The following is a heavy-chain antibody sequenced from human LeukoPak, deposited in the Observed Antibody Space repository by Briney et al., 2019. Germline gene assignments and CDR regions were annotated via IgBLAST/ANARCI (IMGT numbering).Heavy chain of an antibody. CDR2: VNPNSGNT. Sequence: ASVKVSCKASGGTFSSYAISWVRQAPGQGLEWMGWVNPNSGNTGYAQKFQGRVTITRNTSISTAYMELSSLRSEDTAVYYCARGLRVYCSSTSCSNFDYWGQGTLVTVSS. D-gene: IGHD2-2*01. CDR1: GGTFSSYA. V-gene: IGHV1-8*03. CDR3: ARGLRVYCSSTSCSNFDY. J-gene: IGHJ4*02.